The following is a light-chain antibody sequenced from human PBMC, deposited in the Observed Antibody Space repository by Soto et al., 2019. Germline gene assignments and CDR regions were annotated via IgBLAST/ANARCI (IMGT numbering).Light chain of an antibody. Sequence: QSVLTQPASVSGSPGQSITISCTGTSSVVGRYNLVSWYQQHPGKAPKLMIYEVSKRPSGVSNRFSGSKSGNTASLTISGLQAEDEADYYCCSYAGSSTYVFGTGTKVTVL. CDR1: SSVVGRYNL. CDR2: EVS. J-gene: IGLJ1*01. V-gene: IGLV2-23*02. CDR3: CSYAGSSTYV.